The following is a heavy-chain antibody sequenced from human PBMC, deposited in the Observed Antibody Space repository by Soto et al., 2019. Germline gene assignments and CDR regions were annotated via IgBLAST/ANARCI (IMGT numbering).Heavy chain of an antibody. J-gene: IGHJ5*02. Sequence: LQLQESGSGQVKPSQTLSLTCAVSGGSIITGDFSWNWIRQPPGKGLEWVGYIYHEGSTYYNPSLKGRATIAVDKSKEYVSLELSSVTAADTGVYFFSKGRSTSGYTNFHPWGQGTLGTVSS. V-gene: IGHV4-30-2*01. CDR2: IYHEGST. CDR1: GGSIITGDFS. CDR3: SKGRSTSGYTNFHP. D-gene: IGHD3-22*01.